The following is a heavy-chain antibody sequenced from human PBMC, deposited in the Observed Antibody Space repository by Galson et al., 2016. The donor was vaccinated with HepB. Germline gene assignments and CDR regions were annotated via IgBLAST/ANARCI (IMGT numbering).Heavy chain of an antibody. J-gene: IGHJ5*01. Sequence: SETLSLTCTLSGGSISDGYWSWIRQPPGQTLQWIGHIGYSGTTDHNPSLKSRVTISVNTSKNQFSLKLNAVTPADTAVYYCAKDGPDYNSRLDPWGQGILVTVSS. CDR1: GGSISDGY. D-gene: IGHD4-11*01. CDR3: AKDGPDYNSRLDP. CDR2: IGYSGTT. V-gene: IGHV4-59*01.